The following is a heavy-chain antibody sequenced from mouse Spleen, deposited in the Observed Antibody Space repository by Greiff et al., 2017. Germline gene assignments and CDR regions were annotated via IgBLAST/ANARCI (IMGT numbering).Heavy chain of an antibody. V-gene: IGHV7-3*01. CDR3: ARSDGGVFDY. Sequence: EVKVVESGGGLVQPGGSLSLSCAASGFTFTDYYMSWVRQPPGKALEWLGFIRNKANGYTTEYSASVKGRFTISRDNSQSILYLQMNALRAEDSATYYCARSDGGVFDYWGQGTTLTVSS. CDR2: IRNKANGYTT. CDR1: GFTFTDYY. J-gene: IGHJ2*01.